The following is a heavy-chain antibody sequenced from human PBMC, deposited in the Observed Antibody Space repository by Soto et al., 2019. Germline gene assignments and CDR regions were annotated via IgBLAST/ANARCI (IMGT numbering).Heavy chain of an antibody. CDR3: ARDRFRDPTGYSGMDV. CDR2: IYYSGIT. V-gene: IGHV4-31*03. Sequence: NPSETLSPTCTVSGGSISSGGYYWSWIRQHPGKGLECIGYIYYSGITYYNPSLKSRVTISVDMSKNQFSLKLSSVTAADTAVYYCARDRFRDPTGYSGMDVWGQGTTVTVSS. CDR1: GGSISSGGYY. J-gene: IGHJ6*02. D-gene: IGHD3-9*01.